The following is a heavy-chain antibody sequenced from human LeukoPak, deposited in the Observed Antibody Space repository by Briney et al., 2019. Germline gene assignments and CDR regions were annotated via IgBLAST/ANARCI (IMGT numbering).Heavy chain of an antibody. CDR2: ISYDGTNE. CDR3: ARDIKWLGRYYYYGLDV. D-gene: IGHD6-19*01. Sequence: TGRSLRLSCAGSGFSFSSYTMHWVRRAPGKGLEWVAIISYDGTNEYYADSVKGRFTISRDNPKNTLYLQNSLRAEDTAVYYCARDIKWLGRYYYYGLDVWGQGTTVTVSS. V-gene: IGHV3-30*04. CDR1: GFSFSSYT. J-gene: IGHJ6*02.